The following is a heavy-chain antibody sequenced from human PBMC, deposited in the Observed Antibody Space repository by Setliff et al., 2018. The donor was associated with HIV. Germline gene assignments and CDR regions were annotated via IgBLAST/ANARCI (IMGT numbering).Heavy chain of an antibody. D-gene: IGHD1-26*01. J-gene: IGHJ4*02. CDR2: IYSAGDT. CDR1: GYSISDGYR. V-gene: IGHV4-38-2*01. Sequence: SETLSLTCLVFGYSISDGYRWGWIRQSPGKGPQWIASIYSAGDTYYNPSLKSRVTISLDASRNQFSLELISVTAADTAVYYCAGGPGTTSIDYWAQGTLVTVSS. CDR3: AGGPGTTSIDY.